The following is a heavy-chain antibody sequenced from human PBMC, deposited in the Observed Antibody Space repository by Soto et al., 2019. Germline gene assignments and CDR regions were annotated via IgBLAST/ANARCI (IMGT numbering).Heavy chain of an antibody. CDR1: GGSISSSSYY. J-gene: IGHJ4*02. CDR3: ARRMEHCTNGVCYNVFDY. D-gene: IGHD2-8*01. Sequence: SETLSPTCTVSGGSISSSSYYWGWIRQPPGKGLEWIGSIYYSGSTYYNPSLKSRVTISVDTSKNQFSLKLSSVTAADTAVYHCARRMEHCTNGVCYNVFDYWGQGTLVTVSS. CDR2: IYYSGST. V-gene: IGHV4-39*01.